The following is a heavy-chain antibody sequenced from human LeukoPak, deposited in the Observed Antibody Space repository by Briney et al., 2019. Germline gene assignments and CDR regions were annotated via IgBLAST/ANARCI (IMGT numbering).Heavy chain of an antibody. V-gene: IGHV3-23*01. CDR1: GFTFSNYA. D-gene: IGHD3/OR15-3a*01. CDR2: ISGSRAIS. J-gene: IGHJ5*02. CDR3: AKESERGFWTAAFADP. Sequence: GGSLRLSCAASGFTFSNYAMSWVRQAPGKGLEWVSGISGSRAISYADSVKGRFTISRDNSKNTLYLEMNSLRVEDTAMYYCAKESERGFWTAAFADPWGQGTLVTVSS.